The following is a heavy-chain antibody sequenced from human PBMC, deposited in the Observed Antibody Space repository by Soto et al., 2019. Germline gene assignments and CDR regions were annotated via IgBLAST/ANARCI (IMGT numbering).Heavy chain of an antibody. CDR3: AKGMGSSGWFFDY. D-gene: IGHD6-19*01. Sequence: PGGSLRLSCAASGFTFSSYWMSWVRQAPGKGLEWVANIKQDGSEKYYVDSVKGRFTISRDNAKNTLYLQMNSLRAEDTAVYYCAKGMGSSGWFFDYWGQGTLVTVSS. V-gene: IGHV3-7*02. CDR1: GFTFSSYW. CDR2: IKQDGSEK. J-gene: IGHJ4*02.